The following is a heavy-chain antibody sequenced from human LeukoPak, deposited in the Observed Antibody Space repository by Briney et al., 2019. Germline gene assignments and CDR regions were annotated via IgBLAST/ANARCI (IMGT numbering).Heavy chain of an antibody. D-gene: IGHD3-22*01. Sequence: GSLRLSCAASGFTFSSYWMSWVRQAPGKGLEWVANIKQDGSEKYYVDSVKGRFTISRDNAKNSLYLQMNSLRAEDTAVYYCAKSTYYYDSSGYSFFDYWGQGTLVTVSS. CDR2: IKQDGSEK. J-gene: IGHJ4*02. CDR3: AKSTYYYDSSGYSFFDY. CDR1: GFTFSSYW. V-gene: IGHV3-7*01.